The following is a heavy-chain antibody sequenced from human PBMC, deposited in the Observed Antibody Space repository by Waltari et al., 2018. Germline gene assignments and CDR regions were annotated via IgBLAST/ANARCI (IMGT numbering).Heavy chain of an antibody. CDR2: VHRNGRT. D-gene: IGHD2-15*01. V-gene: IGHV4-4*02. Sequence: GDPVSGNSWWSWVRQSPDKGLEWIGQVHRNGRTNYNPSLASRAIVSLDSSRNQFSLRILSATAADTAVYYCARDLGRGLFLDSWGQGTLVTVSP. CDR3: ARDLGRGLFLDS. J-gene: IGHJ4*02. CDR1: GDPVSGNSW.